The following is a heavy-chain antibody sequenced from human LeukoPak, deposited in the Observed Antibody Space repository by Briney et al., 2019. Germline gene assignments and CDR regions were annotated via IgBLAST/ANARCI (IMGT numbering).Heavy chain of an antibody. CDR3: ARYPLSYSNNWHYYFEY. V-gene: IGHV3-48*03. D-gene: IGHD6-13*01. CDR2: ISSSGNTI. J-gene: IGHJ4*02. CDR1: GFTFSSYE. Sequence: ESGGSLRLSCAASGFTFSSYEMNWVRQAPGKGLEWVAYISSSGNTIYYADSVKGRFTISRDNTKNSLYLQMNSLRAEDTAVYYCARYPLSYSNNWHYYFEYWGQGTLVTVSS.